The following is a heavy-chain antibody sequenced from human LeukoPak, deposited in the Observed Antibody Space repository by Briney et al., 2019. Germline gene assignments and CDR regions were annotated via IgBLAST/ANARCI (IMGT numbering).Heavy chain of an antibody. J-gene: IGHJ4*02. CDR3: AKDYGDSSGWFYFDY. CDR2: ISGSAGNT. V-gene: IGHV3-23*01. D-gene: IGHD6-19*01. CDR1: GFTFSRYW. Sequence: GGSLRLSCAASGFTFSRYWVSWVRQAPGKGLEWVSAISGSAGNTYYADSVKGRFTISRDNSKNTLYLQMNSLRAEDTAVYYCAKDYGDSSGWFYFDYWGQGTLVTVSS.